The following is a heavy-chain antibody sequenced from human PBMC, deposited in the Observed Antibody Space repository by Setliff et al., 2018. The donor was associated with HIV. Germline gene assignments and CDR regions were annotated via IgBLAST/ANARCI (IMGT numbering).Heavy chain of an antibody. D-gene: IGHD5-12*01. CDR1: GDSIRGYY. V-gene: IGHV4-59*08. CDR3: ARQVSIPGVAITPVDY. J-gene: IGHJ4*02. Sequence: PSETRSLTCTVSGDSIRGYYWSWIRQPPGKGLEWMGYVFYTGFAAYNPSLKSRLTISVDTSKSQFSLRLTAVTAADTAIYYCARQVSIPGVAITPVDYWGQGALVTVSS. CDR2: VFYTGFA.